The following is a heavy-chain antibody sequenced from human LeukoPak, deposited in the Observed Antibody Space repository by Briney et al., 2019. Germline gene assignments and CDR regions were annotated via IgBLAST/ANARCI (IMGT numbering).Heavy chain of an antibody. Sequence: GGSLRLSCAASGFTFSSYGMSWVRQAPGKGLEWVSVIYSGGSTYYADSVKGRFTISRDNSKNTLYLQMNSLRAEDTAVYYCARDCSSTSCYDVWGKGTTVTISS. CDR2: IYSGGST. CDR1: GFTFSSYG. D-gene: IGHD2-2*01. J-gene: IGHJ6*04. CDR3: ARDCSSTSCYDV. V-gene: IGHV3-66*01.